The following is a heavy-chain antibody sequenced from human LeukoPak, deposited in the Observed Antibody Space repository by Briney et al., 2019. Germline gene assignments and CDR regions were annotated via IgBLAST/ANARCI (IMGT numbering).Heavy chain of an antibody. D-gene: IGHD6-19*01. Sequence: QTLSLTCAIPGDSFSSYSAAWDWLTQSPSRGLEWLGRTYYRSKWYNHYAVSVKSRITINPDTYKNQFSLQLNSVTPEDTAVYYCARSSGWIDYWGQGTLVTVSS. J-gene: IGHJ4*02. CDR1: GDSFSSYSAA. CDR3: ARSSGWIDY. CDR2: TYYRSKWYN. V-gene: IGHV6-1*01.